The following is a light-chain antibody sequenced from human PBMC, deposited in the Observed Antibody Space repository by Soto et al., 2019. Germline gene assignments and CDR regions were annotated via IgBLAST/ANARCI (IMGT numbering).Light chain of an antibody. CDR1: SSDVGGYNY. CDR3: SSYTSSSPVV. CDR2: DVS. V-gene: IGLV2-14*03. J-gene: IGLJ2*01. Sequence: QSALTQPASVSGSPGQSITISCTGTSSDVGGYNYVSWYQQHPGKAPKLMIYDVSSRPSGVSNRFSGSKSGNTASLTISGLHAEDEADYYCSSYTSSSPVVFGGRTKLTVL.